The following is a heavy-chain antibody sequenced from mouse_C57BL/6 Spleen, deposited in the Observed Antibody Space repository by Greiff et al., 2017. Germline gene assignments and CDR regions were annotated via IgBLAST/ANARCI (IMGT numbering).Heavy chain of an antibody. J-gene: IGHJ2*01. CDR3: ARQLWDSYFDY. CDR2: IDPSDSET. Sequence: QVQLQQPGAELVRPGSSVKLSCKASGYTFTSYWMHWVKQRPIHGLEWIGNIDPSDSETHYNQKFKDKATLTVDKSSSTAYMQLSSLTSEDSAVYYCARQLWDSYFDYWGQGTTRTVSS. V-gene: IGHV1-52*01. D-gene: IGHD4-1*01. CDR1: GYTFTSYW.